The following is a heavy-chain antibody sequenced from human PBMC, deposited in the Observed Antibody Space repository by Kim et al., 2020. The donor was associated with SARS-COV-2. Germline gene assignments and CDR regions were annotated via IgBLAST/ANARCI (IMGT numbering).Heavy chain of an antibody. CDR2: INWNGGST. Sequence: GGSLRLSCAASGFTFDDYGMSWVRQAPGKGLEWVSGINWNGGSTGYADSVKGRFTISRDNAKNSLYLQMNSLRAEDTALYYCARDPIIPAESISNWFDPWGQGTLVTVSS. V-gene: IGHV3-20*04. D-gene: IGHD6-13*01. J-gene: IGHJ5*02. CDR3: ARDPIIPAESISNWFDP. CDR1: GFTFDDYG.